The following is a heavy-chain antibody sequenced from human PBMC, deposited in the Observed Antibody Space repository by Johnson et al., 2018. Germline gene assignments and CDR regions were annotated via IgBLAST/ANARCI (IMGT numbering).Heavy chain of an antibody. D-gene: IGHD3-3*01. CDR2: ISSGGTII. Sequence: QVQLVESGGGLVKPGGSLRLSCETSGFIFSDYYISWIRQAPGKGLEWLSYISSGGTIISYADSVKGRFTISRDNTNNSLFLQMNSLRAEDTAVYYCARWGSLLRFLEWSSSMDVWGKGTTVTVSS. V-gene: IGHV3-11*04. CDR3: ARWGSLLRFLEWSSSMDV. CDR1: GFIFSDYY. J-gene: IGHJ6*03.